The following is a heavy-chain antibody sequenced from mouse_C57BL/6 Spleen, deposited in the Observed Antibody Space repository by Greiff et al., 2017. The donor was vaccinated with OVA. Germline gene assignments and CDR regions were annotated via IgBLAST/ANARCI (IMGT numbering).Heavy chain of an antibody. CDR3: ARHYDYDDGVYAMDY. CDR1: GYTFTSYW. Sequence: QVQLQQPWTELVKPGASVKLSCKASGYTFTSYWMHWVKQRPGQGLEWIGNINPSNGGTNYNEKFKSKATLTVDKSSSTAYMQLSSLTSEDSAVYYGARHYDYDDGVYAMDYWGQGTSVTVSS. J-gene: IGHJ4*01. D-gene: IGHD2-4*01. V-gene: IGHV1-53*01. CDR2: INPSNGGT.